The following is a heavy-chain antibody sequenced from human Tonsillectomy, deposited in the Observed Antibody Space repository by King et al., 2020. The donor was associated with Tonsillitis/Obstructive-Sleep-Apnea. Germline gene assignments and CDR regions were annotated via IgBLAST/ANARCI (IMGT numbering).Heavy chain of an antibody. V-gene: IGHV1-2*06. D-gene: IGHD3-10*01. CDR3: ARSRNYAATMVPGLIIQDVFDS. CDR1: GYTFTGFY. Sequence: QLVQSGAEVKKPGASVKVSCKASGYTFTGFYMNWVRQAPGQGLEWMGRINPNSGGTNSAQKFQGRVSMTRDTSISTVCMELSRLRSDDTAVYICARSRNYAATMVPGLIIQDVFDSWGQGTMVTVSS. CDR2: INPNSGGT. J-gene: IGHJ3*02.